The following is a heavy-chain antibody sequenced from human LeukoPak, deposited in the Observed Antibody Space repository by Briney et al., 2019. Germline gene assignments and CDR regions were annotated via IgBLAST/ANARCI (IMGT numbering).Heavy chain of an antibody. V-gene: IGHV5-51*01. CDR1: GYSFASSW. D-gene: IGHD6-13*01. J-gene: IGHJ4*02. Sequence: PGESLKISCKGSGYSFASSWIGWVRQMPGKGLEWMGIIYPGDSHTRYSPSFQGQVTISADKSISTAYLQWRGLKASDTAMYYCARLFPPPAAAIDYWGQGTLVTVSS. CDR2: IYPGDSHT. CDR3: ARLFPPPAAAIDY.